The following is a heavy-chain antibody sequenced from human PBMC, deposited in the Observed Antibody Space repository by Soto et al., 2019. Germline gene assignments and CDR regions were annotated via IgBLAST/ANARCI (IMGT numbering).Heavy chain of an antibody. CDR2: IYPGDSDT. CDR3: ARPRSSSWYDTDAFDI. D-gene: IGHD6-13*01. CDR1: GYSFTSYW. Sequence: GESLKNSCKGSGYSFTSYWIGWVRQMPGKGLEWMGIIYPGDSDTRYSPSFQGQVTISADKSISTAYLQWSSLKASDTAMYYCARPRSSSWYDTDAFDIWGQGTMVTV. V-gene: IGHV5-51*01. J-gene: IGHJ3*02.